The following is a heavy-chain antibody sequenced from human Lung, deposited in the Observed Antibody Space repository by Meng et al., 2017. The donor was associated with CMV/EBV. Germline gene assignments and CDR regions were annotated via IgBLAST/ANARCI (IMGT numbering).Heavy chain of an antibody. CDR2: ISCRGDDT. V-gene: IGHV3-23*01. CDR1: GFSFSNYA. CDR3: ARLTPTYSSATFDY. Sequence: EVQLLESGGNLVQPGXXXXLSCAATGFSFSNYAMTWVRQSPGRGLEWVSTISCRGDDTSYADSGKGRFTISRDNSKNTLYLQMNSLRAEDTAIYYCARLTPTYSSATFDYWGPGTLVTVSS. D-gene: IGHD2/OR15-2a*01. J-gene: IGHJ4*02.